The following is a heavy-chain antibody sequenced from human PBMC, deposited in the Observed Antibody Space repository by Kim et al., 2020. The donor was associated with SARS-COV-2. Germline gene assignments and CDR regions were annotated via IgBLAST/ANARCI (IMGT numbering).Heavy chain of an antibody. CDR1: DDSITTYY. J-gene: IGHJ4*02. D-gene: IGHD2-2*01. Sequence: SETLSLTCSVSDDSITTYYWSWIRQSPGKGLVWIGFMYHRGNTHYNPPLKSRVTISVDTSQNQFSLSLSSVTAADTAFYYCARLISTWYYCDYWGQGILVSVSS. CDR2: MYHRGNT. CDR3: ARLISTWYYCDY. V-gene: IGHV4-59*13.